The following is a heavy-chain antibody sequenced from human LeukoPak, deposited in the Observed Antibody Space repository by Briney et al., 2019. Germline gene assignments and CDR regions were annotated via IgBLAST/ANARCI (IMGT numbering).Heavy chain of an antibody. CDR2: IYYSGST. Sequence: SETLSLTCTVSGGSISSSSYYWGWIRQPPGKGLEWIGSIYYSGSTYYNPSLKSRVTISVDTSKNQFSLKLSSVTAADTAVYYCAREMVRGDKGSNPFDPWGQGTLVTVSS. V-gene: IGHV4-39*07. CDR1: GGSISSSSYY. J-gene: IGHJ5*02. D-gene: IGHD3-10*01. CDR3: AREMVRGDKGSNPFDP.